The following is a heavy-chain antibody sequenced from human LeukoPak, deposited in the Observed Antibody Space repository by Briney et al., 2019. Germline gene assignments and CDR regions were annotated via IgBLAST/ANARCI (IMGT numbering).Heavy chain of an antibody. CDR3: ARVTVVDTSEANWFDP. V-gene: IGHV1-2*02. CDR1: GYTFTGYY. Sequence: GASVKVSCKASGYTFTGYYMHWVRQAPGQGLEWMGWINPNSGGTNYAQKFQGRVTMTRDTSISTAYMELSRLRSDDTAVYYCARVTVVDTSEANWFDPWGQGTLVTVSS. D-gene: IGHD4-23*01. CDR2: INPNSGGT. J-gene: IGHJ5*02.